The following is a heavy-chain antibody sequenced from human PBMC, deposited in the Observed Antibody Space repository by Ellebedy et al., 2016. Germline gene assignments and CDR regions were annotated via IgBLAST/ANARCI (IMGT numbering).Heavy chain of an antibody. V-gene: IGHV3-23*01. J-gene: IGHJ6*02. D-gene: IGHD6-19*01. CDR1: GFTFHSYA. CDR3: AKDQGAGPDFYHGLDV. CDR2: ISGSGDTT. Sequence: GGSLRLSXVASGFTFHSYAMAWVRQAPGKGLEWVATISGSGDTTHYTDAVKGRSSISRDTSKNTLFLQLSSLRVEDTAVYYCAKDQGAGPDFYHGLDVWGQGTTVTVSS.